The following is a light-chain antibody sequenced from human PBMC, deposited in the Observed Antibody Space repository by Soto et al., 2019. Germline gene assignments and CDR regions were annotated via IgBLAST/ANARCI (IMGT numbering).Light chain of an antibody. CDR3: QQYSSSPWT. Sequence: EIVLTQSPGTLSLSPGERATLSCRASQSVSSSYFAWYQQKPGQAPSLLIYAASSRATGIPDRFSGSGSGTDFPLTISRLEPEDFAVYYCQQYSSSPWTFGQGTKVEIK. CDR1: QSVSSSY. CDR2: AAS. J-gene: IGKJ1*01. V-gene: IGKV3-20*01.